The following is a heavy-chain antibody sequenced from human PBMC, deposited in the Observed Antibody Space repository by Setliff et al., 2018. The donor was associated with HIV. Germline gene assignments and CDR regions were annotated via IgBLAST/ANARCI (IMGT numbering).Heavy chain of an antibody. CDR1: GGSMTNY. V-gene: IGHV4-4*09. J-gene: IGHJ3*02. D-gene: IGHD2-8*01. CDR3: AKFYCPHGVCYGFDI. Sequence: SETLSLTCTVSGGSMTNYWSWIRQPPGKGLEFIGHIHTSGSTIYNPSLKSRLTITIDTSRNQFSLKLTSVTAADTAVYYCAKFYCPHGVCYGFDIWGQGTKVTVSS. CDR2: IHTSGST.